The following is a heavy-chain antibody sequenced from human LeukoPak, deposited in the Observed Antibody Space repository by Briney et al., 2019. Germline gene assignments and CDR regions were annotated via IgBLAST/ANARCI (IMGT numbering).Heavy chain of an antibody. CDR1: GVTLSPYG. CDR3: AKEGTPHVSTWYDL. CDR2: ISYEGGTQ. Sequence: PGGSLRLSCAASGVTLSPYGMHWVRQAPGKGLEWAAVISYEGGTQHYADSVKGRFIISRDNPRNTLYLQMNILRTEDTAVYYCAKEGTPHVSTWYDLWGQGTQVIVSS. J-gene: IGHJ5*02. V-gene: IGHV3-30*18. D-gene: IGHD3-10*01.